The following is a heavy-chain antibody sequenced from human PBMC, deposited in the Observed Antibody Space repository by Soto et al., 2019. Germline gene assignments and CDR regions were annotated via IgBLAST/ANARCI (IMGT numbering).Heavy chain of an antibody. D-gene: IGHD3-3*01. V-gene: IGHV3-66*01. CDR3: ARVLLDSYYYYMDV. CDR2: MYAGGST. J-gene: IGHJ6*03. CDR1: GFTVNDKF. Sequence: GGSLGLSCAASGFTVNDKFMSWVRQAPGKGLEWVSVMYAGGSTYYADSVQGRFTISRDTSKNIGYLQMSSLRAEDTAVYYCARVLLDSYYYYMDVWGKGTTVTVSS.